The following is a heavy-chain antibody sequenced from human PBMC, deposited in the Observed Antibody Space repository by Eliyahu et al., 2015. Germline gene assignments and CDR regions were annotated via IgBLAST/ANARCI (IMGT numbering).Heavy chain of an antibody. J-gene: IGHJ5*02. D-gene: IGHD2-15*01. CDR3: ARAAATEIPNNWFDP. CDR1: GGXXSSXY. V-gene: IGHV4-4*07. CDR2: IYTSGST. Sequence: QVQLQESGPGLVXPSETLSLXCTVSGGXXSSXYXXWIRQPAGKGLEWIGRIYTSGSTNYNPSLKSRVTMSVDTSKNQFSLKLSSVTAADTAVYYCARAAATEIPNNWFDPWGQGTLVTVSS.